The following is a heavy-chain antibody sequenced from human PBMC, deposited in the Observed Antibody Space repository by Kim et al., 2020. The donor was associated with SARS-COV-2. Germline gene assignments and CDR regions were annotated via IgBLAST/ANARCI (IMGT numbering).Heavy chain of an antibody. Sequence: SVKASCKASGVTFTSSAIQWVRQARVPRLEWIGWIVVCSGNTNYARKFQERFTITRDMSTSTAFMERSSLRSEETAVYYCAADPGSYDFWSGYAPTYYYDGMDVWGRGTTVTVFS. D-gene: IGHD3-3*01. CDR3: AADPGSYDFWSGYAPTYYYDGMDV. J-gene: IGHJ6*02. CDR2: IVVCSGNT. CDR1: GVTFTSSA. V-gene: IGHV1-58*02.